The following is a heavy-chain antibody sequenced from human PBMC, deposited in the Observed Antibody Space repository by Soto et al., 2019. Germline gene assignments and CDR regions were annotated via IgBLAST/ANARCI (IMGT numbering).Heavy chain of an antibody. CDR3: ASGYGRVFDY. CDR1: GGSFSGYY. Sequence: QVQLQQWGAGLLKPSETLSLTCAVYGGSFSGYYWSWIRQPPGKGLEWIGEINHSGSTNYNPSLKSRVTLSGDTSKNQFSLKLSSVTAADTAVYYCASGYGRVFDYWGQGTLVTVSS. D-gene: IGHD4-17*01. CDR2: INHSGST. J-gene: IGHJ4*02. V-gene: IGHV4-34*01.